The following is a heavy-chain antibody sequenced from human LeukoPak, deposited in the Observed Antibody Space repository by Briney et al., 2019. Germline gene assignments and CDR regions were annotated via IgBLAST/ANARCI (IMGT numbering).Heavy chain of an antibody. CDR3: ARGRGFSAQAEYFQH. Sequence: PGGSLRLSCAASGFTFSSYAMHWVRQAPGKGLEWVAVISYDGSNKYYADSVKGRFTISRDNSKNTLYLQMNSLRAEDTAVYNCARGRGFSAQAEYFQHWGQGTLVTVSS. CDR2: ISYDGSNK. V-gene: IGHV3-30*04. J-gene: IGHJ1*01. CDR1: GFTFSSYA. D-gene: IGHD6-25*01.